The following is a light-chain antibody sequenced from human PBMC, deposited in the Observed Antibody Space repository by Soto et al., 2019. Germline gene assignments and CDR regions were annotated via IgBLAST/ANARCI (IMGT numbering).Light chain of an antibody. CDR1: SSNIGRNT. J-gene: IGLJ3*02. V-gene: IGLV1-44*01. CDR3: TTWDDSLNGWV. CDR2: SNN. Sequence: QSALTQPPSASGTPGQRVTISCSGSSSNIGRNTVNWYQQLPGTAPKLLMYSNNQRPSGVPDRFSGSKSGTSASLAISGLQSEDESDYYCTTWDDSLNGWVFGGGTKLTVL.